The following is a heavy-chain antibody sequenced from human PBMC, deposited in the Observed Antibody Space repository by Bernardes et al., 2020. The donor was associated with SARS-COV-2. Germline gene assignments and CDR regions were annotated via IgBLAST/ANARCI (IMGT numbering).Heavy chain of an antibody. Sequence: GGSLRLFCAASGFTFSSYYMSWIRQAPGKGLEWLSHIGNSGSPIYYADSVKGRFTISRDNAKNTLYLQMNSLRAEETAMYYCARDRSSTNCYEFEPWGKGTLVTVSS. CDR2: IGNSGSPI. D-gene: IGHD2-2*01. CDR1: GFTFSSYY. V-gene: IGHV3-11*01. CDR3: ARDRSSTNCYEFEP. J-gene: IGHJ5*02.